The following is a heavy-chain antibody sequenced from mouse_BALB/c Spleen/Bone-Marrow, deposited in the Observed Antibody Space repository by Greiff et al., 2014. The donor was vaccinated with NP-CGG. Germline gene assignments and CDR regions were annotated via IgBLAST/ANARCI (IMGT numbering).Heavy chain of an antibody. CDR2: ISSGGSNA. CDR3: ARHQRYYAMDY. J-gene: IGHJ4*01. Sequence: EVKLMESGGDLVKPGGSLKLSCAASGFTFSSYGISWGRQTRDKRLEWVATISSGGSNAYYPDSVKGRFTISRDNAKNPLYLQMSSLKSEDTAMYYCARHQRYYAMDYWGQGTSVTVSS. CDR1: GFTFSSYG. V-gene: IGHV5-6*01.